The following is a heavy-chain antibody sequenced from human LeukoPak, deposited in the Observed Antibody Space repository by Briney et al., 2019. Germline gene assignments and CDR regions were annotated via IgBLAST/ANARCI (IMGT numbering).Heavy chain of an antibody. CDR2: VYYTGSN. Sequence: PSETLSLTSPSSGASISSHYWSWIRQPPAQGLEWIGYVYYTGSNDYTPSLNSRPTISVDTSKNQFSLKLTSVTAADTAVYYCARGPVYSNSYYYYYYMDVWGKGTTVTVSS. D-gene: IGHD6-13*01. J-gene: IGHJ6*03. CDR1: GASISSHY. CDR3: ARGPVYSNSYYYYYYMDV. V-gene: IGHV4-59*11.